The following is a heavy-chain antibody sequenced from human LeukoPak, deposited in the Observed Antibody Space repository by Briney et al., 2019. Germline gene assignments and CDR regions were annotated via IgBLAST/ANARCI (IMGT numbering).Heavy chain of an antibody. CDR1: GFTVSSNY. Sequence: GGSLRLSCAASGFTVSSNYMSWVRQAPGKGLEWVSVIYSGGSTYYADSVKGRFTISRDNSKNTLYLQMNSLRAEDTAVYYCAKDRGSSSSAYGMDVWGQGTTVTVSS. CDR3: AKDRGSSSSAYGMDV. V-gene: IGHV3-66*01. J-gene: IGHJ6*02. CDR2: IYSGGST. D-gene: IGHD6-13*01.